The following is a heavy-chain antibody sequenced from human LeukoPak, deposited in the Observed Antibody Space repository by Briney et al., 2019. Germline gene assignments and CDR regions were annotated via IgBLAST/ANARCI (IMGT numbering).Heavy chain of an antibody. D-gene: IGHD6-6*01. Sequence: SETLSLTCTVSNGSISSPYYYWGWIRQPPGEGLEWIGSIYYSGSTYYNPSLKSRVTMSADTSKNQFSLRLSSVTAADTAVYYCARDGAARPGYYMDVWGKGTTVAVSS. V-gene: IGHV4-39*07. CDR1: NGSISSPYYY. J-gene: IGHJ6*03. CDR3: ARDGAARPGYYMDV. CDR2: IYYSGST.